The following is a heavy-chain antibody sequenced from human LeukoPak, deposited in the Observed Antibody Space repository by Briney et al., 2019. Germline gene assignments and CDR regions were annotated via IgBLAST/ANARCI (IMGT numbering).Heavy chain of an antibody. V-gene: IGHV3-53*01. D-gene: IGHD2-2*01. CDR3: ARDRGYCSSTSCYGGSFDY. CDR1: GFTVSSNY. Sequence: PGGSLRLSCAASGFTVSSNYMSWVRQAPGKGLEWVSVIHSGGSTYYADSVKGRFTISRDNSKNTLYLQMNSLRAEDTAVYYCARDRGYCSSTSCYGGSFDYWGQGTLVTVSS. J-gene: IGHJ4*02. CDR2: IHSGGST.